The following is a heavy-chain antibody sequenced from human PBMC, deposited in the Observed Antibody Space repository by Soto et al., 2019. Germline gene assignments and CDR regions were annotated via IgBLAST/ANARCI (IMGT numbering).Heavy chain of an antibody. CDR1: GDSVSSNSAA. CDR2: TYYRSKWYN. V-gene: IGHV6-1*01. D-gene: IGHD6-6*01. J-gene: IGHJ5*02. Sequence: SQTLSLTCVISGDSVSSNSAAWNWIRQSPSRGLEWLGRTYYRSKWYNDYAVSVKSRITINPDTSKNQFSLQLNSVTPEDTAVYYCASVGSSSRPTKNWFDPWGQGTLVTVSS. CDR3: ASVGSSSRPTKNWFDP.